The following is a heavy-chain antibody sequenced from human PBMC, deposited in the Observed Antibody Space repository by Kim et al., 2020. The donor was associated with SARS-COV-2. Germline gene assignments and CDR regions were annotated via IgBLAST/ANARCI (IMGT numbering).Heavy chain of an antibody. CDR3: ARGTDYDY. Sequence: GGSLRLSCAASGFTFSSYAMHWVRQAPGKGLEWVAVISYDGSNKYYADSVKGRFTISRDNSKNTLYLQMNSLRAEDTAVYYCARGTDYDYWGQGTLVTVSS. J-gene: IGHJ4*02. V-gene: IGHV3-30-3*01. CDR1: GFTFSSYA. CDR2: ISYDGSNK. D-gene: IGHD3-3*01.